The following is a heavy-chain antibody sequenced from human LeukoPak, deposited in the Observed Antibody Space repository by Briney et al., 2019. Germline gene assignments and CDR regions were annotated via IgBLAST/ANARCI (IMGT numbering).Heavy chain of an antibody. D-gene: IGHD5-18*01. V-gene: IGHV3-21*01. CDR3: ARGQGQLWLPYYFDY. CDR1: GFTFSSYS. J-gene: IGHJ4*02. Sequence: GGSLRLSCAASGFTFSSYSMNWVRQAPGKGLEWVSSISSSSSYIYYADSVKGRFTISRDNAKNSLYLQMNSLRAEDTAVYYCARGQGQLWLPYYFDYWGQGTPVTVSS. CDR2: ISSSSSYI.